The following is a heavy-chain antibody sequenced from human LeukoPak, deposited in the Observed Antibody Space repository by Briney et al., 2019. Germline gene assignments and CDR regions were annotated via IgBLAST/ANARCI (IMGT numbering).Heavy chain of an antibody. Sequence: KTSETLSLTCTVSGGSISSYYWSWIRQPPGKGLEWIGYIHYSGSTNYNPSLKSRVTISVDTSKNQFSLKLSSVTAADTAVYYCARHSYSSSWYGKNYYYYGMDVWGQGTTVTVSS. CDR3: ARHSYSSSWYGKNYYYYGMDV. CDR2: IHYSGST. CDR1: GGSISSYY. D-gene: IGHD6-13*01. J-gene: IGHJ6*02. V-gene: IGHV4-59*08.